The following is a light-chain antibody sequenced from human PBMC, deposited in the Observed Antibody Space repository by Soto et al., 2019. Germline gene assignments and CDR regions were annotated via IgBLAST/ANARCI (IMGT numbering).Light chain of an antibody. CDR2: DAS. Sequence: VFTQSPATLSLSPGERATLPCRASQSVSNYLAWYQQKPGQAPRLLIYDASNRATGIPARFSGSGSGTDFTLTISSLEPEDFAVYYCQQRSNWITFGQGTRLEI. J-gene: IGKJ5*01. V-gene: IGKV3-11*01. CDR1: QSVSNY. CDR3: QQRSNWIT.